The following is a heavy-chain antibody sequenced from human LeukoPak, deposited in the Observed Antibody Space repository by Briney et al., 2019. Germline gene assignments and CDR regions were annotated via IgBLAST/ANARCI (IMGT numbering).Heavy chain of an antibody. Sequence: GGSLRLSCAASGFSFSSYSLNWVRQAPGKGLEWVSFISSSSSYIFYADSVKGRFTISRDNDKNLLFLQMDSLRVEDTAVYFCARDLTVGASHKSDYWGQGTLVTVSS. CDR2: ISSSSSYI. V-gene: IGHV3-21*01. J-gene: IGHJ4*02. CDR1: GFSFSSYS. CDR3: ARDLTVGASHKSDY. D-gene: IGHD4-11*01.